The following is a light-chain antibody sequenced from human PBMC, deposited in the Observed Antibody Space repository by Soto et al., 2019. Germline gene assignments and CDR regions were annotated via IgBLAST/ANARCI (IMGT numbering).Light chain of an antibody. CDR3: QQYNNYPRT. Sequence: DIQMTQSPSSLSACVGDGVNMXCRASESIRTWLAWYQHKPGKAPKFLIYDASTLERGGPSRFSGSGSVTEFTRTISSLQPDDFATYYGQQYNNYPRTFGQGTKVDIK. CDR2: DAS. CDR1: ESIRTW. V-gene: IGKV1-5*01. J-gene: IGKJ1*01.